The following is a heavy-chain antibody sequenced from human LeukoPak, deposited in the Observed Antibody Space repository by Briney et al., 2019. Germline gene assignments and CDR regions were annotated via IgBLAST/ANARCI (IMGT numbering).Heavy chain of an antibody. CDR1: GYTFTSYD. Sequence: ASVKVSCKASGYTFTSYDINWVRQATGQGLEWMGWMNPNSGNTGYAQKFQGRVTMTRNTSISTAYMELSSLRSEDTAVYYCASFADGSGSYQQNWGQGTLATVSS. V-gene: IGHV1-8*01. J-gene: IGHJ4*02. CDR3: ASFADGSGSYQQN. D-gene: IGHD3-10*01. CDR2: MNPNSGNT.